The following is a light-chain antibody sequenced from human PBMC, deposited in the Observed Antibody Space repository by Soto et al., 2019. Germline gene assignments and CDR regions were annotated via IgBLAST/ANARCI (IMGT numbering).Light chain of an antibody. Sequence: EIVMTPSPGTLSVSPGARATLSCRASQSVSSNLAWYQQKPGQAPRLLIYGASNRATGIPDRFSGSGSGTDFTLTISRLEPEDFAVYYCQQYGRSGTFGQGTKVDI. CDR2: GAS. V-gene: IGKV3-20*01. CDR3: QQYGRSGT. J-gene: IGKJ1*01. CDR1: QSVSSN.